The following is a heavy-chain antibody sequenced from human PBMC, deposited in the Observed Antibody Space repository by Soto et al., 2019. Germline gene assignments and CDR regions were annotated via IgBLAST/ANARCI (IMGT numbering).Heavy chain of an antibody. CDR1: GYSFTSYW. CDR2: IYPGDSDT. J-gene: IGHJ4*02. CDR3: ARQYGSNILTGYYLV. D-gene: IGHD3-9*01. V-gene: IGHV5-51*01. Sequence: GESLKISCKGSGYSFTSYWIGWVRQMPGKGLEWMGIIYPGDSDTRYSPSFQGQVTISADKSISTAYLQWSSLKASDTAMYYCARQYGSNILTGYYLVWGQGTLVTVSS.